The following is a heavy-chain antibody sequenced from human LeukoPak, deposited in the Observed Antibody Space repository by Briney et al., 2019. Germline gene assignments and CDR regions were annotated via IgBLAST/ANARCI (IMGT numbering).Heavy chain of an antibody. CDR3: ARTPTYCGGDCYYFDP. CDR2: IHHTGST. CDR1: GGSISSSGYS. D-gene: IGHD2-21*02. J-gene: IGHJ5*02. Sequence: PSETLSLTCAVSGGSISSSGYSWSWIRQPPGKGLEWIGYIHHTGSTYYNPSLKSRVTISVDRSENQFSLKLSSVTAADTAMYFCARTPTYCGGDCYYFDPWGQGTLVTVSS. V-gene: IGHV4-30-2*01.